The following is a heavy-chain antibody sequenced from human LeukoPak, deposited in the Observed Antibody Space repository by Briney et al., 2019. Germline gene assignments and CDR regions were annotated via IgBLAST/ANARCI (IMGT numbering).Heavy chain of an antibody. D-gene: IGHD3-9*01. CDR3: AGGGGGTYYDILTGFWFDP. CDR2: IYPGDSDT. V-gene: IGHV5-51*01. CDR1: GYIFTSYW. Sequence: GESLKISCKGSGYIFTSYWIGWVRQMPGKGLEWMGIIYPGDSDTRYSPSFQGQVTISADKSISTAYLQWSSLKASDTAMYYCAGGGGGTYYDILTGFWFDPWGQGTLVTVSS. J-gene: IGHJ5*02.